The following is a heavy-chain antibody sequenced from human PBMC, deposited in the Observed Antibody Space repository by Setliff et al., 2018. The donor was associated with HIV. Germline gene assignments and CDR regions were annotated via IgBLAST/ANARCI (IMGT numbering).Heavy chain of an antibody. D-gene: IGHD5-18*01. CDR3: ARDETIQLWSY. J-gene: IGHJ4*02. V-gene: IGHV7-4-1*02. CDR1: GYTFTSYG. Sequence: ASVKVSCKASGYTFTSYGMNWVRQAPGQGLEWMGWINTYTGNPTYAQDFTGRFVFSLDTSVSTAYLQISSLKAEDIAVYYCARDETIQLWSYWGQGTLVTVSS. CDR2: INTYTGNP.